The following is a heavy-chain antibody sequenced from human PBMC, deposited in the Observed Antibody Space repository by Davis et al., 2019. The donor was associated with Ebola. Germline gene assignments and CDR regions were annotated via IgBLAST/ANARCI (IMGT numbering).Heavy chain of an antibody. D-gene: IGHD2-8*02. Sequence: GGSLRLSCTASGFTFSSYWMSWVRQAPGKGLEWVANIKEDGSDKNYVDSVKGRFTISRDNSQNTLSLQMNSLRAEDTAVYYCAEIYWVRYGMDVWGQGTTVTVSS. CDR2: IKEDGSDK. CDR3: AEIYWVRYGMDV. J-gene: IGHJ6*02. CDR1: GFTFSSYW. V-gene: IGHV3-7*01.